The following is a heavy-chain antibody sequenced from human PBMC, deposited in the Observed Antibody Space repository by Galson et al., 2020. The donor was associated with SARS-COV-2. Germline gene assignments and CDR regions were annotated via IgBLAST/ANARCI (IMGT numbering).Heavy chain of an antibody. Sequence: QLGESPKISCAASGFTLSSIYMRWVRQAPGNGLEWVAVIYRGGSTYYADPVKGRFNISRYNSKSTLYLQMNSLRAEDTAVYYCTRDYHGITMIVSGAFDIWGQGTMVTVSS. D-gene: IGHD3-22*01. CDR1: GFTLSSIY. CDR3: TRDYHGITMIVSGAFDI. V-gene: IGHV3-66*02. J-gene: IGHJ3*02. CDR2: IYRGGST.